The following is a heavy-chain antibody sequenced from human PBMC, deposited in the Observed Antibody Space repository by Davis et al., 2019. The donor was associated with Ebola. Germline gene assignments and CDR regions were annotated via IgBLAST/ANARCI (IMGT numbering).Heavy chain of an antibody. J-gene: IGHJ4*02. V-gene: IGHV4-34*01. CDR3: ARDGVTMTPFDY. CDR2: INHSGST. D-gene: IGHD3-22*01. CDR1: GGSFRGYY. Sequence: SETLSLTCAVYGGSFRGYYWRWIRQPPGKGLEWIGEINHSGSTYYNPSLKSRVTISVDTSKNQFSLKLSSVTAADTAVYYCARDGVTMTPFDYWGQGTLVTVSS.